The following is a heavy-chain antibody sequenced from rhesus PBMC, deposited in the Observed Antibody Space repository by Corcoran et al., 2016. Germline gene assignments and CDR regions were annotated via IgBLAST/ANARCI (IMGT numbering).Heavy chain of an antibody. Sequence: QVQLQESGPGLLTPSETLSLTCAVSGASLSGGYGWGWIRHPPGKGLEWIGSIYSSRGNTYYNPSLKSRVTISTDTSKNQFSLKLSSVTAADTAVYYCARRIELEGYFDYWGQGVLVTVSS. J-gene: IGHJ4*01. CDR2: IYSSRGNT. D-gene: IGHD3-22*01. CDR1: GASLSGGYG. CDR3: ARRIELEGYFDY. V-gene: IGHV4S7*01.